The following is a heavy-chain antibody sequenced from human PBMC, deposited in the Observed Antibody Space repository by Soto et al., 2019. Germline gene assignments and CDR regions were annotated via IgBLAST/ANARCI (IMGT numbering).Heavy chain of an antibody. V-gene: IGHV1-69*19. D-gene: IGHD3-10*01. CDR3: ARDETVIRGVIKRGGGLDL. CDR1: GDTFTKYA. Sequence: QVQLEQSGAEVKMPGSSVTVSCKAYGDTFTKYAFNWVRQAPGQGLKWMGGIIPLCGSTNYAERFQGRLTVTTNESTSTVFMELSSLTSDDTAISYCARDETVIRGVIKRGGGLDLWGQGTTVLVSS. J-gene: IGHJ6*02. CDR2: IIPLCGST.